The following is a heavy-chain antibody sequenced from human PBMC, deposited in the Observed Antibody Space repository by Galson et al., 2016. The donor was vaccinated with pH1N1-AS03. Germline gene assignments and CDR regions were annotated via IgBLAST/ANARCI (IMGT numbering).Heavy chain of an antibody. V-gene: IGHV3-33*06. CDR2: IWNHGKSK. J-gene: IGHJ4*02. D-gene: IGHD6-19*01. CDR3: AKVDYSSAWYGGISDY. Sequence: LRLSCAASGFIFSSHGIHWVRQAPGKGLEWVALIWNHGKSKYYADSVKGRFTISRDDSKNTVYLQMNSLRAEDTAVYYCAKVDYSSAWYGGISDYWGQGTLVTVSS. CDR1: GFIFSSHG.